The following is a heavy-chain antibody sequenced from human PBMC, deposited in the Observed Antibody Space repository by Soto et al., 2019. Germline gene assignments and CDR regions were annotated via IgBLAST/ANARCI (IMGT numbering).Heavy chain of an antibody. D-gene: IGHD3-22*01. CDR1: GVTFCSYD. J-gene: IGHJ5*02. CDR2: IGTAGDT. V-gene: IGHV3-13*01. CDR3: ARVTYYYDSSGYYYNWFDP. Sequence: GGSLRLSCAASGVTFCSYDVHWVRNATGKGLEWVSAIGTAGDTYYPGSVKGRFTISRENAKNSLYLQMNSLRAEDTAVYYCARVTYYYDSSGYYYNWFDPWGQGTLVTVSS.